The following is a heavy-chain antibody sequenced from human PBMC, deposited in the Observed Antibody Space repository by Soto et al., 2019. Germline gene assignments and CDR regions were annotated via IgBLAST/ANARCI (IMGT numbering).Heavy chain of an antibody. V-gene: IGHV1-69*01. CDR1: GGTFSRHA. J-gene: IGHJ4*02. CDR3: ARGWGYDSNDFYYAF. Sequence: QVQLVQSGAEVRKPGSSVKVSCKASGGTFSRHAISWVRQAPGQGLEWMGGIIPIFGTANHAQKFQGRVTIIADESTGTVYRELGSLRSEDTAMYYCARGWGYDSNDFYYAFWGQGTLVIVS. CDR2: IIPIFGTA. D-gene: IGHD3-22*01.